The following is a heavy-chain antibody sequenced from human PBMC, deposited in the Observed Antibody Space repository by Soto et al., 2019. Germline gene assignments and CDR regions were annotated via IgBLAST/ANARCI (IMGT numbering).Heavy chain of an antibody. CDR1: GFTFDDYA. V-gene: IGHV3-9*01. Sequence: EVQLVESGGGLVQPGRSLRLSCAASGFTFDDYAMHWVRQAPGKGLEWVSGISWNSGSIGYADSVKGRFTISRDNAKNSLYLQMNSLRAEDTALYYCAKEMGGVVMVLDYWGQGTLVTVSS. CDR3: AKEMGGVVMVLDY. CDR2: ISWNSGSI. J-gene: IGHJ4*02. D-gene: IGHD3-3*01.